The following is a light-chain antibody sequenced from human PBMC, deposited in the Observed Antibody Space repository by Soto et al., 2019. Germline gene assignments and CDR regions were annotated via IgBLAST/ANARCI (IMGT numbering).Light chain of an antibody. V-gene: IGLV2-14*03. CDR2: DVS. CDR1: SSDVGGYNY. J-gene: IGLJ1*01. Sequence: QSALTQPASVSGSPGQSITIFCTGTSSDVGGYNYVSWYQQHPGSAPKLMIYDVSSRPSGVSNRFSGSKSGNTASLTISGLQAEDEADYYCCSYTSSFKLAVFGSGTKLTVL. CDR3: CSYTSSFKLAV.